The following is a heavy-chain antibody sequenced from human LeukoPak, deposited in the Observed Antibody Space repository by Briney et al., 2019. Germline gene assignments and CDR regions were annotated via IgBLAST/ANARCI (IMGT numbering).Heavy chain of an antibody. CDR1: GYTFTGYY. D-gene: IGHD3-22*01. J-gene: IGHJ4*02. Sequence: ASVKVSCKASGYTFTGYYMHWVRQAPGQGLEWMGGFDPEDDKTIYAQKFQGRVTMTEDTSTDTAYMELSSLRSEDTAVYYCATCPSGFYYDSSDFRGWGQGTLVTVSS. CDR2: FDPEDDKT. V-gene: IGHV1-24*01. CDR3: ATCPSGFYYDSSDFRG.